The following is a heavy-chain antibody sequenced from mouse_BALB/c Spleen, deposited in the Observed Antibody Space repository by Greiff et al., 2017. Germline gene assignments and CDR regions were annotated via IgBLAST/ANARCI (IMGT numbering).Heavy chain of an antibody. CDR3: ARDYYGSRGYFDY. Sequence: QVQLKQSGPELVKPGASVKISCKASGYAFSSSWMNWVKQRPGQGLEWIGRIYPGDGDTNYNGKFKGKATLTADKSSSTAYMQLSSLTSVDSAVYFCARDYYGSRGYFDYWGQGTTLTVSS. V-gene: IGHV1-82*01. D-gene: IGHD1-1*01. J-gene: IGHJ2*01. CDR2: IYPGDGDT. CDR1: GYAFSSSW.